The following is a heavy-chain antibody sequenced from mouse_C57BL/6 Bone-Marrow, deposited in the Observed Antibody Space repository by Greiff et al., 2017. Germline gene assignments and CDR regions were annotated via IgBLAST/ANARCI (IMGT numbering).Heavy chain of an antibody. CDR1: EYEFPSHD. V-gene: IGHV5-2*01. CDR3: ARHDYDYDGDYAMDY. CDR2: INSDGGST. J-gene: IGHJ4*01. Sequence: VQLKESGGGLVQPGESLKLSCESNEYEFPSHDMSWVRKTPEKRLELVAAINSDGGSTYYPDTMERRFIISRDNTKKTLYLQMSSLRSEDTALYYCARHDYDYDGDYAMDYWGQGTSVTVSS. D-gene: IGHD2-4*01.